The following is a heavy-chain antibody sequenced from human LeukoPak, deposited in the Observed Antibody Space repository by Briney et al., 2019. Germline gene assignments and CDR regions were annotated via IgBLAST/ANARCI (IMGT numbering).Heavy chain of an antibody. J-gene: IGHJ4*02. V-gene: IGHV4-39*07. Sequence: PSETLSLTCTVSGGSISSSSYYWGWIRQPPGKGLEWIGSIYYSGSTYYNPSLKSRVTISVDTSKNQFSLKLSSVTAADTAVYYCARGRWTMVRGVIMYFDYWGQGTLVTVSS. CDR1: GGSISSSSYY. D-gene: IGHD3-10*01. CDR2: IYYSGST. CDR3: ARGRWTMVRGVIMYFDY.